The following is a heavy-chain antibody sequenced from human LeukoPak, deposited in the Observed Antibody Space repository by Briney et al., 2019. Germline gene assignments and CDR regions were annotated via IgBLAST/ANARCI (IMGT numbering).Heavy chain of an antibody. CDR3: ARVRLTGYYVSAHGYYFDY. V-gene: IGHV1-69*13. J-gene: IGHJ4*02. Sequence: GASVKVSCKASGGTFSSYAISWVRQAPGQGLEWMGGIIPIFGTANYAQKFQGRVTITADESTSTAYMELSSLRSEDTAVYYCARVRLTGYYVSAHGYYFDYWGQGTLVTVSS. CDR1: GGTFSSYA. D-gene: IGHD3-9*01. CDR2: IIPIFGTA.